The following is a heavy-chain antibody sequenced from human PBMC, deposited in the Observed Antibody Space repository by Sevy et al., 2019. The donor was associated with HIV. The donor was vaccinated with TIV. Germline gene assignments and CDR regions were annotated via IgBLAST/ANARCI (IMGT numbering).Heavy chain of an antibody. CDR2: INPNSGGT. J-gene: IGHJ6*02. V-gene: IGHV1-2*02. CDR1: GYTFTGYY. D-gene: IGHD4-17*01. Sequence: ASVKVSCKASGYTFTGYYMHWVRQAPGQGLEWMGWINPNSGGTNYAQKFQGRVTMTRDTSISTAYMELSRLRSDDTAVYYCARGALDPYGYYYGMDVWGHGTTVTVSS. CDR3: ARGALDPYGYYYGMDV.